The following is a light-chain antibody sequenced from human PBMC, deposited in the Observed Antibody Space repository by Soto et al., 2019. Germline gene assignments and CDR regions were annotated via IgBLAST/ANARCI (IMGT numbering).Light chain of an antibody. CDR2: EVS. J-gene: IGLJ2*01. Sequence: QAVVTQPASVSGSPGQSITISCTGTSSDVGGYNYVSWYQQHPGKAPKLMIYEVSNRPSGVSNRFSGSKSGNTASLTISGLQAEDEADYYCSSYTSSSNVVFGGGTKLTVL. CDR3: SSYTSSSNVV. V-gene: IGLV2-14*01. CDR1: SSDVGGYNY.